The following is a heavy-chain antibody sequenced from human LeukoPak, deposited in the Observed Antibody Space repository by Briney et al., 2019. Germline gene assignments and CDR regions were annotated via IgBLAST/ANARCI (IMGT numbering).Heavy chain of an antibody. J-gene: IGHJ6*03. CDR1: GGSISGYY. CDR3: ARFSAMAPWNMDV. CDR2: IYPSGST. V-gene: IGHV4-4*07. Sequence: SETLSLTCTVTGGSISGYYWIWIRQPAGKGLEWVGRIYPSGSTNYNSSLKSRVTTSVDTSKNQFSLKLSSVTAADTAVYYCARFSAMAPWNMDVWGKGTTVTVSS. D-gene: IGHD5-18*01.